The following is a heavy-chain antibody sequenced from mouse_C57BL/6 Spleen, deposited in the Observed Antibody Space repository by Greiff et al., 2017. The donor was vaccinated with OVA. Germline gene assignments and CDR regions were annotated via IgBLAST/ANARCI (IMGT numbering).Heavy chain of an antibody. J-gene: IGHJ4*01. D-gene: IGHD1-1*01. Sequence: EVKLQESGGGLVKPGGSLKLSCAASGFTFSDYGMHWVRQAPEKGLEWVAYISSGSSTIYYADTVKGRFTISRDNAKNTLFLQMTSLRSEDTAMYYCARGHYGSSYAMDYWGQGTSVTVSS. V-gene: IGHV5-17*01. CDR2: ISSGSSTI. CDR1: GFTFSDYG. CDR3: ARGHYGSSYAMDY.